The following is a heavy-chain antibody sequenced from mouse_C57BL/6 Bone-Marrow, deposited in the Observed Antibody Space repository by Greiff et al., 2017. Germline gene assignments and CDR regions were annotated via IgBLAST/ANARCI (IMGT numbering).Heavy chain of an antibody. CDR2: IDPSDSYT. J-gene: IGHJ2*01. D-gene: IGHD1-1*01. Sequence: VQLQQPGAELVKPGASVKLSCKASRYTFTSYWMQWVKQRPGQGLEWIGEIDPSDSYTNYNQKFKGKATLTVDTSSSTAYMQLSSLTSEDSAVYYCARGYYYGSSFDYWGQGTTLTVSS. CDR3: ARGYYYGSSFDY. CDR1: RYTFTSYW. V-gene: IGHV1-50*01.